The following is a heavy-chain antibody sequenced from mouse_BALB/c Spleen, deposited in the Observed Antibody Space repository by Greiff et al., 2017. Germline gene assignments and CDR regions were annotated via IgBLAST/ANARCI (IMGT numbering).Heavy chain of an antibody. Sequence: VQVVESGPGLVAPSQSLSITCTVSGFSLTSYGVHWVRQPPGKGLEWLGVIWAGGSTNYNSALMSRLSISKDNSKSQVFLKMNSLQTDDTAMYYCARAVYGYDGYYAMDYWGQGTSVTVSS. CDR1: GFSLTSYG. CDR3: ARAVYGYDGYYAMDY. D-gene: IGHD2-2*01. V-gene: IGHV2-9*02. J-gene: IGHJ4*01. CDR2: IWAGGST.